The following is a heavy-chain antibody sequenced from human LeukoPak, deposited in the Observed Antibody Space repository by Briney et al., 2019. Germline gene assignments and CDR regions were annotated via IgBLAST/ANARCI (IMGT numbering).Heavy chain of an antibody. Sequence: GGSLRLSCAVSGFTFRSYWMSWVRQAPGKGLEWVANIKEDGSEKNYVDSVKGRFIISRDNAKNSVYPQMNSLRAEDTAVYYCVRGGHYYVSYWGQGTLVTVSS. CDR2: IKEDGSEK. V-gene: IGHV3-7*01. CDR3: VRGGHYYVSY. D-gene: IGHD3-10*02. CDR1: GFTFRSYW. J-gene: IGHJ4*02.